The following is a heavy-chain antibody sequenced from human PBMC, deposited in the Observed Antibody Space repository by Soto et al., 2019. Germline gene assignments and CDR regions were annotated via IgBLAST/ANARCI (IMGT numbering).Heavy chain of an antibody. V-gene: IGHV1-3*05. Sequence: QVQLVQSGAEEKKPGASVKVSCKASGYTFTGYAMNWVRQAHGQRLEWMGWINAGNGNTKYSQKFQGRVTITRDTSASTSYMEPSSLRSADTAVYYCARAVAVAADFVYWGQGTLVSVSS. CDR2: INAGNGNT. CDR3: ARAVAVAADFVY. J-gene: IGHJ4*02. CDR1: GYTFTGYA. D-gene: IGHD6-19*01.